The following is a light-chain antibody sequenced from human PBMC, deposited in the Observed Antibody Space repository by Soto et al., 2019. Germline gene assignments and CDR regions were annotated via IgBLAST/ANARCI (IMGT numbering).Light chain of an antibody. Sequence: QSALTQPPSVSAAPGQKVTISCSGSSSNIGNNYVSWYQQLQGTAPKLLIYDNNKRPSGIPDRFSGSKSGTSATLDITGLQTGDEADYYCGTWDNSLSAGAFGGGTKLTVL. CDR1: SSNIGNNY. CDR3: GTWDNSLSAGA. J-gene: IGLJ2*01. V-gene: IGLV1-51*01. CDR2: DNN.